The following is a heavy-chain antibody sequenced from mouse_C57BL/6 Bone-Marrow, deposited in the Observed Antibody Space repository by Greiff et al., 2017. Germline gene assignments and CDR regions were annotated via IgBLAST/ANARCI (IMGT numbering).Heavy chain of an antibody. V-gene: IGHV1-26*01. D-gene: IGHD1-1*01. CDR3: ARDYYGSSHGD. Sequence: EVQLQQSGPELVKPGASVKLSCKASGYTFTDYYMHWVKQSHGKGLEWIGNLNPNNGGTSYNQKFKGKATLTVDKSSSTAYMELRSLTSEDSAVDYCARDYYGSSHGDWGQGTTLTV. CDR2: LNPNNGGT. J-gene: IGHJ2*01. CDR1: GYTFTDYY.